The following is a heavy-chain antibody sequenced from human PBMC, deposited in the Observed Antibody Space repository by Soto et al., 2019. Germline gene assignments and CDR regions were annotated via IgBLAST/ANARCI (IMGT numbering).Heavy chain of an antibody. D-gene: IGHD3-10*01. J-gene: IGHJ5*02. V-gene: IGHV1-18*01. Sequence: ASVKVSCKASGYTFTSYGISWVRQAPGQGLEWMGWISAYNGNTNYAQKLQGRVTMTTDTSTSTAYMELRSLRSDDTAVYYCARVSSTYYYGSGTRGPNWFDPWGQGTLVTSPQ. CDR3: ARVSSTYYYGSGTRGPNWFDP. CDR2: ISAYNGNT. CDR1: GYTFTSYG.